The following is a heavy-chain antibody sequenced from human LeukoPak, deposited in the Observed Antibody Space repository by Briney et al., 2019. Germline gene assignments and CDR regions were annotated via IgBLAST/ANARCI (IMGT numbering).Heavy chain of an antibody. CDR3: ARTTHYDSSGYYVSYFDY. CDR2: ISYDGSNK. CDR1: GFTFSSYA. Sequence: PGRSLRLSCAASGFTFSSYAMHWVRQAPGKGLEWVAVISYDGSNKYYADSVKGRFTISRDNSKNTLYLQMNSLRAEDTAVYYCARTTHYDSSGYYVSYFDYWGQGTLVTVSS. V-gene: IGHV3-30-3*01. J-gene: IGHJ4*02. D-gene: IGHD3-22*01.